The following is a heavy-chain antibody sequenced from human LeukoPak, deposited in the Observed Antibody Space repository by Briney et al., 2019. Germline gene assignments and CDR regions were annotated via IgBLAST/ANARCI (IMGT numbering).Heavy chain of an antibody. CDR2: ISGDGDST. CDR3: AKDLGPNGAAWFDP. D-gene: IGHD4-17*01. V-gene: IGHV3-43*02. Sequence: GGSLRLSRAASGFTFDDYAMHWVRQAPGKGLEWVSLISGDGDSTYYVDSVKGRFTISRDNSKNSLYLQMNSLRTEDTALYYCAKDLGPNGAAWFDPWGQGTLVTVSS. J-gene: IGHJ5*02. CDR1: GFTFDDYA.